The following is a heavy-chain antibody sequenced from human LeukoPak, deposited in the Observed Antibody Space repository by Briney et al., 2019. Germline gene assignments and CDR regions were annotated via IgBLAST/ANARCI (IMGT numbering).Heavy chain of an antibody. CDR3: ARRGLNGDYYFDY. Sequence: TSETLSLTCTVSGGSISSYYWSWIRQSPGKGLEWIGYIYYSGSTNYNPSLKSRVTISVDTSKNQFSLKLSSVTAADTAVYYCARRGLNGDYYFDYWGQGTLVTVSS. V-gene: IGHV4-59*08. J-gene: IGHJ4*02. CDR2: IYYSGST. CDR1: GGSISSYY. D-gene: IGHD4-17*01.